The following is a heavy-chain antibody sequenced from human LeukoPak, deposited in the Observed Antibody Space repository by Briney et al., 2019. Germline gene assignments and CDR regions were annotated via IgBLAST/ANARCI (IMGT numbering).Heavy chain of an antibody. Sequence: SETLSLTCAVYGGSFSGYYWSWIRQPPGKGLEWIGEINHSGSTNYNPSLKSRVTISVDTSKNQFSLKLSSVTAADTAVYYCATLPAKLELYYYGMDVWGQGTTVTVSS. CDR3: ATLPAKLELYYYGMDV. D-gene: IGHD1-7*01. J-gene: IGHJ6*02. CDR2: INHSGST. CDR1: GGSFSGYY. V-gene: IGHV4-34*01.